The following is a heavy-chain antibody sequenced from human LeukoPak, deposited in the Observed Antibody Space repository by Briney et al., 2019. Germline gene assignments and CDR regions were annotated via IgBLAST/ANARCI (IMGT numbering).Heavy chain of an antibody. CDR2: ISSSSSYI. CDR1: GFTFSSYS. V-gene: IGHV3-21*01. CDR3: ARLTYYYDSSGLGQDY. Sequence: PGGSLRLSCAASGFTFSSYSMNWVRQAPGKRLEWVSSISSSSSYIYYADSVKGRFTISRDNAKNSLYLQMNSLRAEDTAVYYCARLTYYYDSSGLGQDYWGQGTLVTVSS. D-gene: IGHD3-22*01. J-gene: IGHJ4*02.